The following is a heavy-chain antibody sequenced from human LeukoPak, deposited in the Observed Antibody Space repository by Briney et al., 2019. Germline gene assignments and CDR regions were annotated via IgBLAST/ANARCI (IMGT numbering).Heavy chain of an antibody. J-gene: IGHJ4*02. Sequence: ASVKVSCKASGYTFTGYYMHWVRQAPGQGLEWMGWISAYNGNTNYAQKLQGRVTMTTDTSTSTAYMELRSLRSDDTAVYYCARAVFGELLLHDYWGQGTLVTVSS. CDR1: GYTFTGYY. CDR3: ARAVFGELLLHDY. V-gene: IGHV1-18*04. CDR2: ISAYNGNT. D-gene: IGHD3-10*01.